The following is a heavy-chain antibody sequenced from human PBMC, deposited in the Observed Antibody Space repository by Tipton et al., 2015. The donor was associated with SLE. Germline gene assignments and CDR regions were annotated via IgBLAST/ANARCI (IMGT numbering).Heavy chain of an antibody. V-gene: IGHV4-39*07. CDR3: ARGDYGTKPGFDY. J-gene: IGHJ4*02. CDR2: IHYTGST. CDR1: GASISTYY. Sequence: LRLSCTVSGASISTYYWGWIRQPPGKGLEWIASIHYTGSTYYNPSLKSRVIISVDTSKNQFSLKLSSMTAADTAVYYCARGDYGTKPGFDYWGQGTLVTVST. D-gene: IGHD4-17*01.